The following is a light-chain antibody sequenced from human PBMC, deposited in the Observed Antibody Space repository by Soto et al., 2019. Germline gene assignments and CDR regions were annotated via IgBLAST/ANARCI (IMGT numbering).Light chain of an antibody. CDR1: QSFLYSSNNKNY. CDR3: QQYYSTPTWT. CDR2: WAS. J-gene: IGKJ1*01. V-gene: IGKV4-1*01. Sequence: DIVMTQSPDSLAVSLGERATVNCRSSQSFLYSSNNKNYLAWYQQKPGQPPKLLIYWASTRESGVPDRFSGSGSGTDFTLTISSLQAEDVAVYYCQQYYSTPTWTFGQGTKVDI.